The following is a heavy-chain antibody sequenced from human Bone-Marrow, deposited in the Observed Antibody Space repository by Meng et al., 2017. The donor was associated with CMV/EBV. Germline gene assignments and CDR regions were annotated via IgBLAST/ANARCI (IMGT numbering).Heavy chain of an antibody. Sequence: GESLKISCAASGITFSRDWMHWVRQDPGRGLVWVSRINPDGKTTDYADSVKGRFTISRDNAKNTLYLQMNKLRDEDTAGYYCVRESGSGSYSRSWGQGTLVTVSS. J-gene: IGHJ5*02. V-gene: IGHV3-74*01. CDR3: VRESGSGSYSRS. CDR2: INPDGKTT. D-gene: IGHD3-10*01. CDR1: GITFSRDW.